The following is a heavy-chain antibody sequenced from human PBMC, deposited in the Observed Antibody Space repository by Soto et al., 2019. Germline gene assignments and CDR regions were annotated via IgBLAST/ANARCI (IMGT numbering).Heavy chain of an antibody. CDR3: AKNQERELPRVIDF. J-gene: IGHJ4*02. CDR1: GLTFINYA. V-gene: IGHV3-23*01. Sequence: GGSLRLSCATSGLTFINYAMSWVRQAPGGGLEWVSSMSGSSSTTYYADSVRGRFTISRDRSKNTLYLQMSSLRAEDTALYYCAKNQERELPRVIDFWGQGTLVTVSS. CDR2: MSGSSSTT. D-gene: IGHD1-7*01.